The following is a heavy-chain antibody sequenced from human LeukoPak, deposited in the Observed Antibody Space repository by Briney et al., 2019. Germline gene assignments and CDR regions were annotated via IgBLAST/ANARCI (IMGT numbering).Heavy chain of an antibody. J-gene: IGHJ4*02. CDR3: ARFAYCGGHCWYYFDY. CDR1: GASVSSGSYY. Sequence: PSETLSLTCNVSGASVSSGSYYWSWIRQPPGKELEWIGYIYYSESTSYNPSLKSRITISVDTSKNQFSLKLSSVTAADTAVYYCARFAYCGGHCWYYFDYWGQGSLVTVSS. D-gene: IGHD2-21*02. V-gene: IGHV4-61*01. CDR2: IYYSEST.